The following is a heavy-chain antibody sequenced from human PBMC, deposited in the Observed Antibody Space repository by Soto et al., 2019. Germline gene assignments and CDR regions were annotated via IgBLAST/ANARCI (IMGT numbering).Heavy chain of an antibody. J-gene: IGHJ6*02. CDR2: IYPGDSDT. CDR1: GYTFTNYW. Sequence: GESLKISCKGSGYTFTNYWIGWVRQMPGKGPEWMGIIYPGDSDTKYNPSFQGQVTISADKSITTTYLQWSSLKASDTAIYYCAASIFYYGMDVWGQGTTVTVS. CDR3: AASIFYYGMDV. V-gene: IGHV5-51*01.